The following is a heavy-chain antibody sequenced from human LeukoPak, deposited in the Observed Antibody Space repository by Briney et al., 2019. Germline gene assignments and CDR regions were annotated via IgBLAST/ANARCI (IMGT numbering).Heavy chain of an antibody. J-gene: IGHJ3*02. Sequence: GASVKVSCKASGGTFSSYAISWVRQAPGQGLEWMGGIIPIFGTANYAQKFQGRVTITADESTSTAYMELSSLRSEDTAVYYCARGRRYSSSWYRQAFDIWGQGTMVTVSS. CDR3: ARGRRYSSSWYRQAFDI. D-gene: IGHD6-13*01. CDR1: GGTFSSYA. V-gene: IGHV1-69*13. CDR2: IIPIFGTA.